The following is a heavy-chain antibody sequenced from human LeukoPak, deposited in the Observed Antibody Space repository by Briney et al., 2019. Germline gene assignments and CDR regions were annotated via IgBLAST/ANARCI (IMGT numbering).Heavy chain of an antibody. Sequence: SETLSLTCTVSGGSINSYYWSWIRQPAGKGLEWIGRIYTSGSTNYNPSLKSRVTMSVDTSKNQFSLRLNSVTAADTAVYYCARMYSGTHGGIDYWGQGTLVTVSS. CDR2: IYTSGST. CDR1: GGSINSYY. D-gene: IGHD1-26*01. CDR3: ARMYSGTHGGIDY. J-gene: IGHJ4*02. V-gene: IGHV4-4*07.